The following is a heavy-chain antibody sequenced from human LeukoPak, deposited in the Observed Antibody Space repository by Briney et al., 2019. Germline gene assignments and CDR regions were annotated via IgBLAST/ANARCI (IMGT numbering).Heavy chain of an antibody. CDR3: ARQQPGWSGYYTVPFDY. CDR1: GGSISSSSYY. D-gene: IGHD3-3*01. J-gene: IGHJ4*02. CDR2: IYYSGST. V-gene: IGHV4-39*01. Sequence: SETLSLTCTVSGGSISSSSYYWGWIRQPPGKGLEWIGSIYYSGSTYYNPSLKSRVTISVDTSKNQFSLKLSSVTAADTAVYYCARQQPGWSGYYTVPFDYWGQGTLVTVSS.